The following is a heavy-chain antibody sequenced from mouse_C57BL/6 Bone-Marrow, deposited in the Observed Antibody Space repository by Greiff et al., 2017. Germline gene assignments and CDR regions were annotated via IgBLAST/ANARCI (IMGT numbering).Heavy chain of an antibody. CDR3: ARMGTDSSGSLGNFDY. Sequence: QVQLKQPGTELVKPGASVKLSCKASGYTFTSYWMHWVKQRPGQGLEWIGNINPSNGGTNYNEKFKSKATLTVDKSSSTAYMQLSSLTSEDSAVYYCARMGTDSSGSLGNFDYWGQGTTLTVSS. J-gene: IGHJ2*01. CDR1: GYTFTSYW. V-gene: IGHV1-53*01. D-gene: IGHD3-2*02. CDR2: INPSNGGT.